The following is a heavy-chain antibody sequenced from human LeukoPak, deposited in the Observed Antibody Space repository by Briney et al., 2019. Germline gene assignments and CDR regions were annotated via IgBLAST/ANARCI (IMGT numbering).Heavy chain of an antibody. D-gene: IGHD4-17*01. J-gene: IGHJ4*02. CDR3: AKDLYGDYRLFDY. V-gene: IGHV3-30*02. Sequence: GGSLRLSCAASGFTFSSYGMHWVRQAPGKGLEWVAFIRYDGSNKYYADSVKGRFTISRDNSKNTLYLQMNSLRAEDTAVYYCAKDLYGDYRLFDYWGQGTLVTVSS. CDR2: IRYDGSNK. CDR1: GFTFSSYG.